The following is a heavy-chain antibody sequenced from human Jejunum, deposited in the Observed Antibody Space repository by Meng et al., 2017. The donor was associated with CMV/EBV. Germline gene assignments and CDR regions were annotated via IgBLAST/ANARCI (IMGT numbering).Heavy chain of an antibody. V-gene: IGHV4-4*07. CDR2: IYSNWAT. CDR3: AKYMHREVVIQDY. J-gene: IGHJ4*02. CDR1: VGSNSNSY. D-gene: IGHD3-10*01. Sequence: GQLHESVPDQRRPSETLSLTGVVSVGSNSNSYWSWTRRHAREGLEGIGLIYSNWATNYNPSLSRRVTMSVDTSKNQFSLKLSSVTAADTAVYFCAKYMHREVVIQDYWGQGTLVTVSS.